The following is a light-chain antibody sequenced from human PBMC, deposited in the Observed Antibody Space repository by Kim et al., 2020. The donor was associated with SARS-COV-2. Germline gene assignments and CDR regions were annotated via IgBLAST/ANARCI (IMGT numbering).Light chain of an antibody. J-gene: IGLJ3*02. CDR2: LEGSGSY. CDR1: SWQRSYI. V-gene: IGLV4-60*03. Sequence: GSSVNPRCTMNSWQRSYITAWHHQQPEKAPRYLMKLEGSGSYNKGGGVPDRFSGSSSGADRYLTISHHQSEDEADYYCETWDSLWVFGGGTQLTVL. CDR3: ETWDSLWV.